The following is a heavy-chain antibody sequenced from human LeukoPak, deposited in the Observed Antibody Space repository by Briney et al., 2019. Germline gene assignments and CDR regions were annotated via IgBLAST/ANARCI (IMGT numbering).Heavy chain of an antibody. CDR3: AADLGIAAAGARNYYYGMDV. CDR1: GFTFTSSA. Sequence: ASVKVSCKASGFTFTSSAMQWVRQARGQRLEWIGWIVVGSGNTNYAQKFQERVTITRDMSTSTAYMELSSLRSEDTAVYYCAADLGIAAAGARNYYYGMDVWGQGTTVTVSS. V-gene: IGHV1-58*02. CDR2: IVVGSGNT. J-gene: IGHJ6*02. D-gene: IGHD6-13*01.